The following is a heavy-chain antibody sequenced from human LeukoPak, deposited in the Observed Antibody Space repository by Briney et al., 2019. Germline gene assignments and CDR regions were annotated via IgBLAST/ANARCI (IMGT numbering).Heavy chain of an antibody. V-gene: IGHV1-24*01. CDR1: GYTLTELS. J-gene: IGHJ3*02. Sequence: ASVKVSCKVSGYTLTELSMHWVRQAPGKGLEWMGGFDPEDGETIYAQKFQGRVTMTEETSTDTAYMELSSLRSEDTAVYYCATVRSSGWYRATDAFDIWGQGTMVTVSS. D-gene: IGHD6-19*01. CDR3: ATVRSSGWYRATDAFDI. CDR2: FDPEDGET.